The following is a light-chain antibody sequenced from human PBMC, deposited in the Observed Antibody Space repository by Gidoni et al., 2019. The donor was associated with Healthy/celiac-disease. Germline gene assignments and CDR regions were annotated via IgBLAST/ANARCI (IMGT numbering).Light chain of an antibody. V-gene: IGKV1-5*03. CDR2: TAS. CDR3: QQYNSYPWT. Sequence: DIQMTQSPSTLSAAVGDRVTITCRASQSISSGLAWYQQKPGKAPKLLIYTASSLEIGVPSRFSGSESGTEFTLTISSLQPDDFATYYCQQYNSYPWTFGQGTKVEIK. J-gene: IGKJ1*01. CDR1: QSISSG.